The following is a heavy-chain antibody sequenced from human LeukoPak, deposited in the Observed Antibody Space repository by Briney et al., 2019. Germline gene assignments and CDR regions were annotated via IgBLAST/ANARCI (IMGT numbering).Heavy chain of an antibody. CDR1: GYTFTGYY. D-gene: IGHD3-22*01. V-gene: IGHV1-2*02. Sequence: ASVKVSCKASGYTFTGYYMHWVRQAPGQGLEWMGWINPNSGGTNYAQKFQGRVTMTRDTSISTAYMELSRLRSDDTAVYYCAGLGSYYDSSGYYEIIDYWGQGTLVTVSS. J-gene: IGHJ4*02. CDR2: INPNSGGT. CDR3: AGLGSYYDSSGYYEIIDY.